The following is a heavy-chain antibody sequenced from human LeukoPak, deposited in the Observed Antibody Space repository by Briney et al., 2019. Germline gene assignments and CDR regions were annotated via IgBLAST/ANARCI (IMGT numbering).Heavy chain of an antibody. D-gene: IGHD5-12*01. V-gene: IGHV4-59*01. CDR3: ARVSGYDWESFYDY. J-gene: IGHJ4*02. CDR2: IYYSGST. CDR1: GGSISSYY. Sequence: SETLSLTCTVSGGSISSYYWSWIRQPPGKGLEWIGYIYYSGSTNYNPSLKSRVTISVDTSKNQFSLRLSSVTAADTAVYYCARVSGYDWESFYDYWGQGTLVTVSS.